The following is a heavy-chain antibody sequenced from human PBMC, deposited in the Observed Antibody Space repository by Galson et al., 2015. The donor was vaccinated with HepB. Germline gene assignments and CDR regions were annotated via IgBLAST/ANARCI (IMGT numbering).Heavy chain of an antibody. CDR1: GFTFSSYA. D-gene: IGHD3-22*01. V-gene: IGHV3-30-3*01. CDR2: ISYDGSNK. J-gene: IGHJ6*03. Sequence: SLRLSCAASGFTFSSYAMHWVRQAPGKGLEWVAVISYDGSNKYYADSVKGRFTISRDNSKNTLYLQMNSLRAEDTAVYYCARDPAGGSSGYYYYYMDVWGKGTTVTVSS. CDR3: ARDPAGGSSGYYYYYMDV.